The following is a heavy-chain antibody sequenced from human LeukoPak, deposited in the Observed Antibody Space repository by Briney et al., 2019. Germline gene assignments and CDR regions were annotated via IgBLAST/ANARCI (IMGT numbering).Heavy chain of an antibody. V-gene: IGHV1-2*02. J-gene: IGHJ4*02. CDR1: GYNFIDYT. D-gene: IGHD1-26*01. CDR2: IHPNSGDS. CDR3: ARGDSGSYTAYY. Sequence: EASVKVSCKTSGYNFIDYTIHWVRQAPGQGLEWMGWIHPNSGDSHSTQKFQGRVTMTMDTSISTVFLQLNTLTSDDTAVYYCARGDSGSYTAYYWGQGTLVTVSS.